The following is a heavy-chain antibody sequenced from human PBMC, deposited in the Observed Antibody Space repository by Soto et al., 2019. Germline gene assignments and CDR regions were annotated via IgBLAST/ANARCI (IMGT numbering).Heavy chain of an antibody. J-gene: IGHJ4*02. CDR2: IYSGGST. CDR3: ARDRYGGDYVTDY. V-gene: IGHV3-66*01. D-gene: IGHD4-17*01. Sequence: EVQLVESGGGLVQPGGSLRLSCAASGFTVSSSYMSWVRQAPGKGLEWVSVIYSGGSTYYADSVKRRFTISTDSSKNSLYLQMSSLRAEDTAVYYCARDRYGGDYVTDYWGQGTLVTVSS. CDR1: GFTVSSSY.